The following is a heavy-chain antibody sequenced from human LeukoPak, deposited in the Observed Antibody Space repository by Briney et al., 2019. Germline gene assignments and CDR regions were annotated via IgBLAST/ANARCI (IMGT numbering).Heavy chain of an antibody. CDR3: ARAGLLRGSPFDY. V-gene: IGHV1-3*01. Sequence: ASVKVSSTASGYTFTSCAMHWVRQAPGQRLEWMGWINAGNGNTKYSQKFQGRVTITRDTSASTAYMELSSLRSEDTAVYYCARAGLLRGSPFDYWGQGTLVTVSS. J-gene: IGHJ4*02. CDR1: GYTFTSCA. D-gene: IGHD2-15*01. CDR2: INAGNGNT.